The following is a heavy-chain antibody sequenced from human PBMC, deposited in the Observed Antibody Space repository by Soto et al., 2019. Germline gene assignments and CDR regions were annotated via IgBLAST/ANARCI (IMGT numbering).Heavy chain of an antibody. J-gene: IGHJ4*02. CDR2: IYHRGSA. CDR1: GCSISSGGYS. D-gene: IGHD6-13*01. V-gene: IGHV4-30-2*01. Sequence: SETLSLTCAFSGCSISSGGYSWSWIRQPPGKGLEWIGYIYHRGSANYNPSLKSRVTISVDISKSQFSLRLTSVTAADTAVYYCARYNAASGTYYFDFWGQGALVTVSS. CDR3: ARYNAASGTYYFDF.